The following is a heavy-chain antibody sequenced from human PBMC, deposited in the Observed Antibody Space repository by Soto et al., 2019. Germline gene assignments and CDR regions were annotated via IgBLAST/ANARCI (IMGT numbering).Heavy chain of an antibody. CDR3: AKDRITMIVVVPWYFDY. CDR2: ISGSGGST. Sequence: PGGSLRLSCAASGFTFSSYAMSWVRQAPGKGLEWVSAISGSGGSTYYADSVKGRFTISRDNSKNTLYLQMNSLRAEDTAVYYCAKDRITMIVVVPWYFDYWGQGTLVTVSS. J-gene: IGHJ4*02. V-gene: IGHV3-23*01. CDR1: GFTFSSYA. D-gene: IGHD3-22*01.